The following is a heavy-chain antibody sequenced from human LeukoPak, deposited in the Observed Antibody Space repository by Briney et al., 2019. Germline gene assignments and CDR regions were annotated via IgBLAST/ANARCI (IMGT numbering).Heavy chain of an antibody. D-gene: IGHD1-26*01. J-gene: IGHJ3*01. CDR3: AQWTTTPRGAFGL. CDR1: GYTFTNYY. CDR2: INPDSGGT. V-gene: IGHV1-2*02. Sequence: ASVTVACKASGYTFTNYYIHWIRQAPGQGLEWMGWINPDSGGTNSAQRFQGRVTMTRDTSIRTAYMELSRLSSDDTAVYYCAQWTTTPRGAFGLWGQGTMITVSS.